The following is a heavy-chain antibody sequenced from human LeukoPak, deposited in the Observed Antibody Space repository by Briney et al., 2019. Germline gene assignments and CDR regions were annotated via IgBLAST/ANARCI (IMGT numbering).Heavy chain of an antibody. Sequence: GGSLSPPWLPSGFPFSSNAISWAREPQGKGLEWVSTISGSGDTTYYADSVKGRFTISRDNSKNSLYLQMNSLRVEDTALYYCAKLVGGLPFDLWGQGTVVTVSS. V-gene: IGHV3-23*01. CDR3: AKLVGGLPFDL. CDR2: ISGSGDTT. J-gene: IGHJ3*01. D-gene: IGHD1-26*01. CDR1: GFPFSSNA.